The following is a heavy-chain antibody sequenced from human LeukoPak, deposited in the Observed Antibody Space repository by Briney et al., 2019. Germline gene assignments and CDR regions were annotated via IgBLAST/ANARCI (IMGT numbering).Heavy chain of an antibody. J-gene: IGHJ6*02. CDR3: ARARERSSSLVIYYYYGMDV. CDR1: GFSVSSSY. D-gene: IGHD6-6*01. Sequence: PGGSLRLSCAASGFSVSSSYMSWVRQAPGKGLEWVSVLYGGATTHYADSVKGRFTISRDNAKNSLYLQMNSLRAEDTAVYYCARARERSSSLVIYYYYGMDVWGQGTTVTVSS. V-gene: IGHV3-53*01. CDR2: LYGGATT.